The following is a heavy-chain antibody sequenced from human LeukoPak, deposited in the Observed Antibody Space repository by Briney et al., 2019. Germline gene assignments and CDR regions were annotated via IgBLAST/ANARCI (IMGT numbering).Heavy chain of an antibody. CDR3: ARATYDSSGYYGDS. Sequence: PSETLSLTCAVSGGSISSSNWWSWVRQPPGKGLEWIGEIYHSGSTNYNPSLKSRATISVDKSKNQFSLKLTSVTAADTAVYYCARATYDSSGYYGDSWGQGTLVTVSS. V-gene: IGHV4-4*02. CDR1: GGSISSSNW. D-gene: IGHD3-22*01. CDR2: IYHSGST. J-gene: IGHJ4*02.